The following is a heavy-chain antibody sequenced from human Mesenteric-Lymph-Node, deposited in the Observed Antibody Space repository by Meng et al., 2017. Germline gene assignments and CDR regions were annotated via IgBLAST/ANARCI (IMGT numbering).Heavy chain of an antibody. V-gene: IGHV3-30*07. J-gene: IGHJ4*02. CDR2: ISYDGSNK. CDR3: ARVNLGGSDY. CDR1: GFTFSSYA. D-gene: IGHD1-26*01. Sequence: GESLKISCAASGFTFSSYAMHWVRQAPGKGLEWVAVISYDGSNKYYADSVKGRFTISRDNSKNTLYLQMNSLRAEDTAVYYCARVNLGGSDYWGQGTLVTVSS.